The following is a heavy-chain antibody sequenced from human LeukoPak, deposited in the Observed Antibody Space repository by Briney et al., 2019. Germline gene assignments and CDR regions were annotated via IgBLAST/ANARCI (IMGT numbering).Heavy chain of an antibody. V-gene: IGHV1-18*01. CDR1: GYTFTSYG. CDR3: ARVGSIAGPRNWFDP. D-gene: IGHD6-6*01. Sequence: PTVNVSCKASGYTFTSYGISWVRQAPGQGLEWMGWISAYNGNTNYAQKLQGRVTMTTDSSTSTAYMELRSLRSDDTAVYYCARVGSIAGPRNWFDPWGQGTLVTVSS. J-gene: IGHJ5*02. CDR2: ISAYNGNT.